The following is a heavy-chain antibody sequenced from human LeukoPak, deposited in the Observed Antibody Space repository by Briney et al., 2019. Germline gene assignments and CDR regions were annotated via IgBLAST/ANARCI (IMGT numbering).Heavy chain of an antibody. CDR1: GFTFSSYS. CDR2: IRSSSSYI. Sequence: PGGSLRLSCAASGFTFSSYSMNWVRQAPGKGLEWVSSIRSSSSYIYYADSVKGRFTISRDNAKNSLYLQMNSLRAEDTAVYYCARDSIAAALDYWGQGTLVTVSS. D-gene: IGHD6-13*01. CDR3: ARDSIAAALDY. J-gene: IGHJ4*02. V-gene: IGHV3-21*01.